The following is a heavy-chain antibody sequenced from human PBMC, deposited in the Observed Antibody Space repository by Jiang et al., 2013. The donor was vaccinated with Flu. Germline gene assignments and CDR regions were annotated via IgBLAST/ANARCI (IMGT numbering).Heavy chain of an antibody. J-gene: IGHJ4*02. Sequence: SVKVSCKASGYTFTSYAMNWVRQAPGQGLEWMGWINTNTGNPTYAQGFTGRFVFSLDTSVSTAYLQISSLKAEDTAVYYCARWSSGFTPYYFDYWGQGTLVTVSS. CDR1: GYTFTSYA. D-gene: IGHD6-19*01. V-gene: IGHV7-4-1*02. CDR2: INTNTGNP. CDR3: ARWSSGFTPYYFDY.